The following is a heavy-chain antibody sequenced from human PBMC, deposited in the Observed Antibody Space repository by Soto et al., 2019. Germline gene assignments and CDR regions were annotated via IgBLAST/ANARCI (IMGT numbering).Heavy chain of an antibody. CDR2: ISGSGGST. CDR3: AKESRREPSVHDY. J-gene: IGHJ4*02. Sequence: EVQLLESGGGLVQPGGSLRLSCAASGFTFSSYAMSWVHQAPGKGLEWVSAISGSGGSTYYADSVKGRSTISRDNSKNTLYLQMNSLRAEDTAVYYCAKESRREPSVHDYWGQGTLVTVSS. V-gene: IGHV3-23*01. CDR1: GFTFSSYA. D-gene: IGHD1-26*01.